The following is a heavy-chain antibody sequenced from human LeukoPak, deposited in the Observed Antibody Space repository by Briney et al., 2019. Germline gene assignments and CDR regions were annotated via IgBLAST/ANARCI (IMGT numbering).Heavy chain of an antibody. D-gene: IGHD2-15*01. CDR3: AREDCSGGSCYSLSLTPVFHVFDI. CDR1: GYTFTTYT. CDR2: SNAGNANT. J-gene: IGHJ3*02. Sequence: GASVKVSCKASGYTFTTYTVHWVRQAPGQRLEWMGWSNAGNANTKYSQEFQGRVTIPRDTSASTAYMELSSLRSEDMAVYYCAREDCSGGSCYSLSLTPVFHVFDIWGQGTMVTVSS. V-gene: IGHV1-3*02.